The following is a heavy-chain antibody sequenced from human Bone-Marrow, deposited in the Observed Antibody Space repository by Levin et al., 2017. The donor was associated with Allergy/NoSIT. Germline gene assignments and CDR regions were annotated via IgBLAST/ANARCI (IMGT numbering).Heavy chain of an antibody. Sequence: SETLSLTCSVSGDPVSSPRYFWTWVRQPPGRKLEWMGYIYYNGNTKYNPSLKSRVTMSVDTSKNQFSLRLTSVTAADTAIYYCAGDGVYYYGMDVWGRGTTVIVSS. V-gene: IGHV4-61*01. CDR1: GDPVSSPRYF. D-gene: IGHD3-16*01. CDR2: IYYNGNT. J-gene: IGHJ6*02. CDR3: AGDGVYYYGMDV.